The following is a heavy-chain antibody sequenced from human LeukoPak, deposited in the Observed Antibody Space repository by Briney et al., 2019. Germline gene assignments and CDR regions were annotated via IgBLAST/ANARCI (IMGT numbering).Heavy chain of an antibody. D-gene: IGHD3-10*01. CDR1: GFRFGAYA. Sequence: PGGSLRLSCRVSGFRFGAYAMTWVRQPPGKGLEWVSTISGSGSNTYYADSVKGRFTISRDNSETTLYLQMNSLRVDDTAEYYCAKHPTMVRGVDDALDLWGQGTMVTVSS. CDR2: ISGSGSNT. CDR3: AKHPTMVRGVDDALDL. J-gene: IGHJ3*01. V-gene: IGHV3-23*01.